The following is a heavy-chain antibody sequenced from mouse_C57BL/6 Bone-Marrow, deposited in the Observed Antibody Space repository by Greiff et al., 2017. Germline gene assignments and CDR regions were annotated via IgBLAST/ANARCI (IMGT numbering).Heavy chain of an antibody. Sequence: VKLMESGAELVRPGTSVKVSCKASGYAFTNYLIEWVKQRPGQGLEWIGVINPGSGGTNYNEKFKGKATLTADKSSSTAYMQLSSLTSEDSAVYFCARPFRFYYGSSYFDYWGQGTTLTVSS. CDR3: ARPFRFYYGSSYFDY. J-gene: IGHJ2*01. CDR1: GYAFTNYL. D-gene: IGHD1-1*01. V-gene: IGHV1-54*01. CDR2: INPGSGGT.